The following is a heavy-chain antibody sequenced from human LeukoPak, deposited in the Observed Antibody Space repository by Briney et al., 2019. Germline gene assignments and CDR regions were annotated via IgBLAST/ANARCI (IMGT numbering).Heavy chain of an antibody. CDR3: ARRRVWGSYRYNY. CDR1: GGSISSGSYY. V-gene: IGHV4-61*02. J-gene: IGHJ4*02. Sequence: PSETLSLTCTVSGGSISSGSYYWSWIRQPAGKGLEWIGRIYTSGSTNYNPSLKSRVTISVDTSKNQFSLKLSSVTAADTAVYYCARRRVWGSYRYNYWGQGTLVTVSS. D-gene: IGHD3-16*02. CDR2: IYTSGST.